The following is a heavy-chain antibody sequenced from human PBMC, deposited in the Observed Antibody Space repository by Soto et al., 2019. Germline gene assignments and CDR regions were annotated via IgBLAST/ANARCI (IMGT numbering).Heavy chain of an antibody. Sequence: SETLSLTCTVSGGSISSGGYYWSWIRQHPGKGLEWIGYIYYSGSTHYNPSLKSRVTISVDTSKNQFSLKLSSVTAADTAVYYCARDSRGYCSGGSCEDYYYYGMDVWGQGTTVTVSS. D-gene: IGHD2-15*01. CDR3: ARDSRGYCSGGSCEDYYYYGMDV. J-gene: IGHJ6*02. CDR2: IYYSGST. CDR1: GGSISSGGYY. V-gene: IGHV4-31*03.